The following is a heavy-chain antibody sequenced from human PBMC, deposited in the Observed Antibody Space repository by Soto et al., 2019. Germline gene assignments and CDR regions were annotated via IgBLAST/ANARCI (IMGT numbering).Heavy chain of an antibody. D-gene: IGHD2-2*01. CDR2: ISYSGST. Sequence: PXXTLSLTCTVSCGSITSYYWSWIRQPPGKGXEWIGXISYSGSTNYXXSIRSRVTXSVERSKNQFSLKLSSVNAADTAVYYCARVPDYWGKGTLVTVYS. J-gene: IGHJ4*02. V-gene: IGHV4-59*12. CDR3: ARVPDY. CDR1: CGSITSYY.